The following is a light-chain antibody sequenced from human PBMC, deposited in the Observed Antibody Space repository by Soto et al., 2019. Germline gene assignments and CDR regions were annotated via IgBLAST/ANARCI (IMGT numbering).Light chain of an antibody. CDR2: GAS. CDR1: QSISSN. V-gene: IGKV3-15*01. J-gene: IGKJ2*01. Sequence: EIVMTQSPATLSVSPGERATLSCRASQSISSNLAWYQQKPGQAPRLLIYGASTRATGIPATFSGSGSGTEFTLTISSLQSEGFAVYYCQQYHNWPYTFGQGTKPEIK. CDR3: QQYHNWPYT.